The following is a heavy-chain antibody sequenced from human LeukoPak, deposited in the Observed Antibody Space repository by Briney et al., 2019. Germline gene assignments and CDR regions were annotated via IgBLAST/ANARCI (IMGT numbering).Heavy chain of an antibody. Sequence: GGSLRLSCAASGFTFSSHWMSWVRQAPGKGLEGVANINQEGSEENYVDSVKGRFTISRDNARNSLYLQMNSLRGEDTAVYHCARAKIGFTIFDYWGQGTLVTVSS. CDR1: GFTFSSHW. V-gene: IGHV3-7*01. D-gene: IGHD3-3*01. CDR3: ARAKIGFTIFDY. CDR2: INQEGSEE. J-gene: IGHJ4*02.